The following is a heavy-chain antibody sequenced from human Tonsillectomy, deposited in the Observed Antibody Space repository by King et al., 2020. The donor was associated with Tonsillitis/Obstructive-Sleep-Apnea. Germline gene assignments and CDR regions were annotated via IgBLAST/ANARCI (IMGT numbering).Heavy chain of an antibody. CDR1: GGTFSNYG. Sequence: QLVQSGAEVKKPGSSVKVSCKASGGTFSNYGISWVRQAPGQGLEWMGRIIPILGIGNYAQKFQGRVTIIADKSTSIAYMELSSLRSEDTAVYYCARGVKSDLSRGYYMDVWGKGTTVTVSS. D-gene: IGHD4-23*01. V-gene: IGHV1-69*04. J-gene: IGHJ6*03. CDR2: IIPILGIG. CDR3: ARGVKSDLSRGYYMDV.